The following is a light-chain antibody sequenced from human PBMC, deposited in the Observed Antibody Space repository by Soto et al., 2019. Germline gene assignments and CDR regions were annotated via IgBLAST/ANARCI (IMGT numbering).Light chain of an antibody. V-gene: IGKV1-5*01. CDR1: QSLVTW. Sequence: DILMTQTPSTLSAFVGDRVTLTCRASQSLVTWLAWYQQKPGKAPKLLIYGASTLASGVPSRFSGSGSGTEFTLTISSVQPDDFATYYCQQYNSALYTFGPGTKLE. J-gene: IGKJ2*01. CDR3: QQYNSALYT. CDR2: GAS.